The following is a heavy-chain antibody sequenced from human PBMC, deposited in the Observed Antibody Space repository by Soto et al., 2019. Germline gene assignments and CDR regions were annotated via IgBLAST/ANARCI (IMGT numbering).Heavy chain of an antibody. J-gene: IGHJ3*02. CDR1: GGSISSYY. V-gene: IGHV4-59*01. D-gene: IGHD4-17*01. CDR2: IYYSVST. CDR3: ESSATVDAFDI. Sequence: SETLSLTCTVSGGSISSYYWSWIRQPPGEGLEWIGYIYYSVSTNYNPSLKSRVTISVDTSKNQFSLKLSSVTAADTAVYYCESSATVDAFDIWGQGTMVTLS.